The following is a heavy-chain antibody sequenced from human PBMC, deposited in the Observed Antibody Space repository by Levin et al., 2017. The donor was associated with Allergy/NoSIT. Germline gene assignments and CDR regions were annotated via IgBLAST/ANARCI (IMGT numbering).Heavy chain of an antibody. J-gene: IGHJ4*02. CDR2: ILGSGGRT. CDR3: ARDHYYDSSGSGIWGFDY. Sequence: PGGSLRLSCAASGFTFSTYAMNWVRQAPGKGLEWVSSILGSGGRTFYADSVKGRFTVSRDNAKNTVYLQLNSLRAEDTAVYYCARDHYYDSSGSGIWGFDYWGQGTLVTVSS. D-gene: IGHD3-22*01. CDR1: GFTFSTYA. V-gene: IGHV3-23*01.